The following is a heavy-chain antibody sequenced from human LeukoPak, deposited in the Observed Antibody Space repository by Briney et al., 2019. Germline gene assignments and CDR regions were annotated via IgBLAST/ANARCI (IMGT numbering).Heavy chain of an antibody. CDR2: INTYNGNT. CDR1: GYTFTNYG. CDR3: ARGGYCSGGSCYLDH. Sequence: ASVKVSCKASGYTFTNYGINWVRQAPGQGLEWMGWINTYNGNTNYAQKFQGRVTMTTDTSTDTAYMELRSLRSEDTAVYCARGGYCSGGSCYLDHWGQGTLVTVSS. V-gene: IGHV1-18*01. J-gene: IGHJ4*02. D-gene: IGHD2-15*01.